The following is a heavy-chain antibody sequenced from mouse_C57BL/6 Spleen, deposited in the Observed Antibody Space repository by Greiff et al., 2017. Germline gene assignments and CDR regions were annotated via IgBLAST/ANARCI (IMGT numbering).Heavy chain of an antibody. CDR1: GYTFTDYN. J-gene: IGHJ3*01. CDR3: ARGLPFAY. V-gene: IGHV1-18*01. D-gene: IGHD3-1*01. Sequence: EVQLQQSGPELVKPGASVEIPCKASGYTFTDYNMDWVKQSHGKSLEWIGDINPNNGGTIYNQKFKGKATLTVDKSSSTAYMELRSLTSEDTAVYYCARGLPFAYWGQGTLVTVSA. CDR2: INPNNGGT.